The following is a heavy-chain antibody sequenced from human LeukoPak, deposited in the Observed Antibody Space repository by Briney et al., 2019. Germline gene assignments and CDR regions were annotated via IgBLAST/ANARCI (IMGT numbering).Heavy chain of an antibody. CDR2: IIPIFGTA. CDR3: ARGGKETYYYDSSGYYYFDY. Sequence: SVKVSCKASGGTFSSYAISWVRQAPGQGLEWMGGIIPIFGTANYAQKFQGRVTITADESTSTAYMELSSLRSEDTAVYYCARGGKETYYYDSSGYYYFDYWGQGTLVTVSS. V-gene: IGHV1-69*13. J-gene: IGHJ4*02. CDR1: GGTFSSYA. D-gene: IGHD3-22*01.